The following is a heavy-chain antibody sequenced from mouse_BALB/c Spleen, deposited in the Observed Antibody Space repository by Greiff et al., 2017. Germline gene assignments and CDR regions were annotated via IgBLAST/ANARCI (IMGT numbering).Heavy chain of an antibody. CDR3: ARGSYTTVVADDGMEY. CDR2: IRSRRNNYAT. Sequence: VMLVESGGGLVQPKGSLKLSCAASGFTFNTYGMHWVRQAPGKGLEWVACIRSRRNNYATYYAASVKDRFTITRDDSQSILYLQMNTLKTEDTAMYYGARGSYTTVVADDGMEYWGQGTSVTVSS. J-gene: IGHJ4*01. V-gene: IGHV10-1*02. D-gene: IGHD1-1*01. CDR1: GFTFNTYG.